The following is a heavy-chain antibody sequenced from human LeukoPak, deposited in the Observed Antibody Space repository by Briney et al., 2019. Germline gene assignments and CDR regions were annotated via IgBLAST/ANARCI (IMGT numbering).Heavy chain of an antibody. D-gene: IGHD3-10*01. CDR1: GYSISSDYY. CDR3: ARDLSITMIRGVTFDY. V-gene: IGHV4-38-2*02. J-gene: IGHJ4*02. Sequence: SETLSLTCTVSGYSISSDYYWGWIRQPPGKGLEWIGNIYRTGSTYYNPSLTSRVTISIDTSKNQFSLKLSSVTAADTAVYYCARDLSITMIRGVTFDYWGQGALVTVSS. CDR2: IYRTGST.